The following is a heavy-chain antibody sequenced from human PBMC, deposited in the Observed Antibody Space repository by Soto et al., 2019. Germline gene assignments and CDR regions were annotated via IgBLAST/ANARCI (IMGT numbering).Heavy chain of an antibody. V-gene: IGHV4-59*01. Sequence: PSDTLSLTCAFYGGSFSGYYWIWIRHPPGKGLELIGYIYYICSTNYNPSLKIRVTISVDTSKNQFSLKLSSVTAADTAVYYCARSTSNAAFDIWGQGTMVTVSS. CDR2: IYYICST. J-gene: IGHJ3*02. CDR3: ARSTSNAAFDI. CDR1: GGSFSGYY.